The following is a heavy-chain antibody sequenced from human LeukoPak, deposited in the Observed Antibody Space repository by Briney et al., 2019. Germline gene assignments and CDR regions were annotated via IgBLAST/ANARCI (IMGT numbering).Heavy chain of an antibody. Sequence: GGSLRLSCAASGFTFDDYAMHWVRQAPGKGLEWVSGISWNSGSIGYADSMKGRFTISRDNAKNSLYLQMNSLRAEDTALYYCAKDMGDCSGGSCYKSTIGMDVWGQGTTVTVSS. J-gene: IGHJ6*02. CDR2: ISWNSGSI. CDR1: GFTFDDYA. V-gene: IGHV3-9*01. CDR3: AKDMGDCSGGSCYKSTIGMDV. D-gene: IGHD2-15*01.